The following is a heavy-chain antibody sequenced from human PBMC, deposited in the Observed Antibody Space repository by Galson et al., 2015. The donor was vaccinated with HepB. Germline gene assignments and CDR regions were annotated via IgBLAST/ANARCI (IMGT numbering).Heavy chain of an antibody. CDR2: ISYDGSNK. D-gene: IGHD4-17*01. CDR1: GFTFSSYA. V-gene: IGHV3-30*04. J-gene: IGHJ4*02. CDR3: ARNPTFYGDYAGPDY. Sequence: SLRLSCAASGFTFSSYAMHWVRQAPGKGLEWVAVISYDGSNKYYADSVKGRFTISRDNSKNTLYLRMNSLRAEDTAVYYCARNPTFYGDYAGPDYWGQGTLVTVSS.